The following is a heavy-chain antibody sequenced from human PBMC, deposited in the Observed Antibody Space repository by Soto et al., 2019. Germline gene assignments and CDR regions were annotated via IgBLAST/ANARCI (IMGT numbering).Heavy chain of an antibody. CDR1: GYTFTGYY. D-gene: IGHD3-16*02. Sequence: ASVKVSCKASGYTFTGYYMHWVRQAPGQGLEWMGWINPNSGGTNYAQKFQGRVTMTRDTSISTAYMELSRLRSDDTAVYYCARAPYDYVWGSYRSPYGMDVWGKGTKVTIPS. J-gene: IGHJ6*04. V-gene: IGHV1-2*02. CDR3: ARAPYDYVWGSYRSPYGMDV. CDR2: INPNSGGT.